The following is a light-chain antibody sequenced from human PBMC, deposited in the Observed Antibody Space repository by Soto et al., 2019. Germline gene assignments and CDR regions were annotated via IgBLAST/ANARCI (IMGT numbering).Light chain of an antibody. CDR1: QVISTS. Sequence: GESVTITCRASQVISTSLAWYQVKPGKAPKILIYAASTLESGVPSRFSATVSGTEFSLTITSLQPEDFATYYCQQLFDSPITLGQGTRLEIK. CDR2: AAS. V-gene: IGKV1-9*01. CDR3: QQLFDSPIT. J-gene: IGKJ5*01.